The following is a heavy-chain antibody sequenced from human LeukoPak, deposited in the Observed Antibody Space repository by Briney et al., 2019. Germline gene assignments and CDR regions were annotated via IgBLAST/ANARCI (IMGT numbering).Heavy chain of an antibody. CDR1: GFTFSSYS. CDR3: AXLGVALTVFYYMDV. Sequence: GGSLRLSCAASGFTFSSYSMNWVRQAPGKGLEWVSSISSSSSYIYYAYSVKGRFTISRDNAKNSLYLQMNSLRAEDTAVYSCAXLGVALTVFYYMDVWGKGTTVTVSS. J-gene: IGHJ6*03. V-gene: IGHV3-21*01. D-gene: IGHD2-15*01. CDR2: ISSSSSYI.